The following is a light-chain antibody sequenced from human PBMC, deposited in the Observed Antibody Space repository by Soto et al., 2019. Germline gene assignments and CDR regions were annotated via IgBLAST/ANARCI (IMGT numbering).Light chain of an antibody. CDR2: GAS. CDR3: QQYGSSPPIT. Sequence: EIVLTQSPGTLSLSPGERATLSCRASQSVSSSYLVWYQQKSGQAPRLLIYGASSRATGIPDRFSGSGSGTDFTLTISRLEPEDFAVYYCQQYGSSPPITFGQGTRLEIK. CDR1: QSVSSSY. V-gene: IGKV3-20*01. J-gene: IGKJ5*01.